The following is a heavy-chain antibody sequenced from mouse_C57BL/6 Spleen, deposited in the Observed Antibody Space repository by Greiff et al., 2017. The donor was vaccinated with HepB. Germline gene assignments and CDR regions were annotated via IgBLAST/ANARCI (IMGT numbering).Heavy chain of an antibody. CDR3: TRKTYSDYAMDY. J-gene: IGHJ4*01. CDR2: IYPGNSDT. D-gene: IGHD2-10*01. V-gene: IGHV1-5*01. CDR1: GYTFTSYW. Sequence: VQLQQSGTVLARPGASVKMSCKTSGYTFTSYWMHWVKQRPGQGLEWIGAIYPGNSDTSYNQKFKGKAKLTAVTSASTAYMELSSLTNEDSAVYSCTRKTYSDYAMDYWGQGTSVTVSS.